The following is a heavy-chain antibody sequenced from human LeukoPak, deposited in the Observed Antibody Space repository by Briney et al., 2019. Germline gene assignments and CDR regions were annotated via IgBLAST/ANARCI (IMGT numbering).Heavy chain of an antibody. D-gene: IGHD2-15*01. V-gene: IGHV1-69*05. Sequence: SVKVSCKSSGGTFSSYAISWVRQPPGQGLEWMGGIIPIFGTANYAQKFQGRVTITTDESTSTAYMELSSLRSEDTAVYYCACSWSNDAFDIWGQGTMVTVSS. CDR2: IIPIFGTA. CDR3: ACSWSNDAFDI. J-gene: IGHJ3*02. CDR1: GGTFSSYA.